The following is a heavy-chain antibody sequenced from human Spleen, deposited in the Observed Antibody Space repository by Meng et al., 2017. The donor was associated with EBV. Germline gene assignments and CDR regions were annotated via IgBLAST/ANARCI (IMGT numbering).Heavy chain of an antibody. Sequence: QIHVEESGQTNAKPTQTRTLTCTFSGFSLSAGAVGVGWIRQPTGKGLEWLALIYWDDDKWYTPSLQSRLTITKDTSKNQVVLTMTNMDPVDTATYYCVHRRGSGSTSGWYFDYWGQGTLVTVSS. J-gene: IGHJ4*02. CDR2: IYWDDDK. V-gene: IGHV2-5*02. CDR1: GFSLSAGAVG. CDR3: VHRRGSGSTSGWYFDY. D-gene: IGHD6-19*01.